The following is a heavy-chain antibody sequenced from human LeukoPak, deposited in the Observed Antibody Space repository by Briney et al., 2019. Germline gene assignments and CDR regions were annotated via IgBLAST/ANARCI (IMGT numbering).Heavy chain of an antibody. CDR1: GYSFTSYW. D-gene: IGHD6-13*01. V-gene: IGHV5-51*01. J-gene: IGHJ4*02. CDR2: IYPGDSDT. CDR3: ARYSSSWYCDY. Sequence: GESLQISCQGSGYSFTSYWIGWVRQMPGKGLEWMGIIYPGDSDTRYSPSFQGQVTISADKSISTAYLQWSSLKASDTAMYYCARYSSSWYCDYWGQGTLVTVSS.